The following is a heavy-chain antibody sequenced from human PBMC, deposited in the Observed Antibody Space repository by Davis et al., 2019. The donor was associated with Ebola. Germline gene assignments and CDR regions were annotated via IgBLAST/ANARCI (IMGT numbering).Heavy chain of an antibody. CDR2: IWYDGSHQ. CDR1: GFTFNTYG. Sequence: PGGSLRLSCSASGFTFNTYGMHWVRQAPGKGLEWVAVIWYDGSHQVYADSIKGRFTISRDNSKNTLYLQMNSLRVEDTAIYYCASSCSGGRCYYNYGLDVWGQGTTVTVTS. CDR3: ASSCSGGRCYYNYGLDV. V-gene: IGHV3-33*01. J-gene: IGHJ6*02. D-gene: IGHD2-15*01.